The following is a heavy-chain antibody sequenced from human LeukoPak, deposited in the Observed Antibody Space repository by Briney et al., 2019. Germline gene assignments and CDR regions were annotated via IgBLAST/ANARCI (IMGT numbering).Heavy chain of an antibody. D-gene: IGHD3-10*01. CDR2: IYPGDSDT. J-gene: IGHJ4*02. CDR1: GYRFTSYW. V-gene: IGHV5-51*01. CDR3: ARHYYGTVDY. Sequence: GESLKISLKGSGYRFTSYWIGWVRPVPGKGLEWMGIIYPGDSDTRYSPSFQGQVTISADKSISTAYLQWSSLKASDTAMYYCARHYYGTVDYWGQGTLVTVSS.